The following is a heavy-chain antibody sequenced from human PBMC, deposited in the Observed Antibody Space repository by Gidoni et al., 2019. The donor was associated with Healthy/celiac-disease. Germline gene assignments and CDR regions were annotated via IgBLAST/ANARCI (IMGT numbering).Heavy chain of an antibody. D-gene: IGHD1-26*01. Sequence: QVQLVESGGGLVKPGGSLRLSCAASGFTLRDYYMGWIRQAPGKGLEWVSYISSSSSYTNYADSVKGRFTISRDNAKNSLYLQMNSLRAEDTAVYYCARCGIVGAPVGTYGMDVWGQGTTVTVSS. CDR2: ISSSSSYT. CDR3: ARCGIVGAPVGTYGMDV. CDR1: GFTLRDYY. V-gene: IGHV3-11*05. J-gene: IGHJ6*02.